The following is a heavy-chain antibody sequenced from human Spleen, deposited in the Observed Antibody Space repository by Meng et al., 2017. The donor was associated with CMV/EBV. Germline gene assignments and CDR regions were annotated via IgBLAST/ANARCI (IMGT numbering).Heavy chain of an antibody. Sequence: GSVSGYYWSWIRQPPGKGLEWIGEINHSGSTNYNPSLKSRVTISVDTSKNQFSLKLSSVTAADTAVYYCARDRRVGYCSSTSCKLGYWGQGTLVTVSS. D-gene: IGHD2-2*01. CDR2: INHSGST. CDR1: GSVSGYY. CDR3: ARDRRVGYCSSTSCKLGY. V-gene: IGHV4-34*01. J-gene: IGHJ4*02.